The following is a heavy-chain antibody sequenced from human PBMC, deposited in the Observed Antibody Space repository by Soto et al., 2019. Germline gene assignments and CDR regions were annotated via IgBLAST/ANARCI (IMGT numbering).Heavy chain of an antibody. CDR2: MNPNSGNT. Sequence: ASVKVSCKAPGYTFTSYDINWVRQATGQGLEWMGWMNPNSGNTGYAQKFQGRVTMTRNTSISTAYMELSSLRSEDTAVYYCAREGWGQQLLVSYYYYMDVWGKGTTVTV. D-gene: IGHD6-13*01. CDR3: AREGWGQQLLVSYYYYMDV. CDR1: GYTFTSYD. J-gene: IGHJ6*03. V-gene: IGHV1-8*01.